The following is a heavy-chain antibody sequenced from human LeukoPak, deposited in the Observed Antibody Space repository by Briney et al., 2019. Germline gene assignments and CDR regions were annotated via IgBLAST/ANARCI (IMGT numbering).Heavy chain of an antibody. D-gene: IGHD3-22*01. CDR1: GGSISSSSYY. CDR2: INHSGST. V-gene: IGHV4-39*07. J-gene: IGHJ4*02. CDR3: ARDDTYFYDSSGHGFDF. Sequence: SETLSLTCTVSGGSISSSSYYWGWIRQPPGKGLEWIGEINHSGSTNYNPSLKSRVTISVDTSKNQFSLKLSSVTAADTALYFCARDDTYFYDSSGHGFDFWGQGTLVTVSS.